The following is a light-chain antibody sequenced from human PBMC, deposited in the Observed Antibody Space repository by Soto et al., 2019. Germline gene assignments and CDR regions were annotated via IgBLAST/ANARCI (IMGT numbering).Light chain of an antibody. CDR1: QSISSW. CDR3: QQYNSYPWT. Sequence: DIQMTQSPSTLSASVGDRVTITCRASQSISSWLAWYQQKPGKAPKLLIYKASSLESGVPSRFSCSGSGTEFTLTISSLQPDDFATYYFQQYNSYPWTFGQGTKVEIK. V-gene: IGKV1-5*03. CDR2: KAS. J-gene: IGKJ1*01.